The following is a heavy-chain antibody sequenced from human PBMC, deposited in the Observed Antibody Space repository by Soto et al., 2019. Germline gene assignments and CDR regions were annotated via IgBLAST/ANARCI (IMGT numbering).Heavy chain of an antibody. D-gene: IGHD3-16*01. CDR3: AKSFLDFGDSYYYYCYMDV. V-gene: IGHV3-23*01. Sequence: EVQLLESGGGLVQPGGSLRLSCAASGFTFSSYAMSWVRQAPGMGLEWVSAISGSGGSTYYADSVKGRFTISRDNSKTTLYMQMNSLRAEDTAVYYCAKSFLDFGDSYYYYCYMDVWGKGTTVTVSS. J-gene: IGHJ6*03. CDR1: GFTFSSYA. CDR2: ISGSGGST.